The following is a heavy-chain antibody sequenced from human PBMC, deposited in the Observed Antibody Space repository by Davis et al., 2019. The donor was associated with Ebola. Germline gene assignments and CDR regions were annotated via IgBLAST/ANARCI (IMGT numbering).Heavy chain of an antibody. CDR2: INTDGGST. CDR1: GFTFSSHW. CDR3: ARVIHFPGIGTDV. D-gene: IGHD1-14*01. Sequence: GESLKISCAASGFTFSSHWMHWVRHTPGKGLVWVSRINTDGGSTSYADSVKGRFTISRDNAKNTLFLQMNSLRAEDTAVYYCARVIHFPGIGTDVWGQGTTVIVSS. V-gene: IGHV3-74*01. J-gene: IGHJ6*02.